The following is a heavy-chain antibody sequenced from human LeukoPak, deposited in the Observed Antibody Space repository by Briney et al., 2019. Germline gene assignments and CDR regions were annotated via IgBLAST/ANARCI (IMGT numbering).Heavy chain of an antibody. CDR2: IRGSMSSI. D-gene: IGHD3-10*02. J-gene: IGHJ4*02. Sequence: GSLRLSCAASGFTFSSYTMNWVRQAPGPGLEWVSYIRGSMSSIYYADSVKGRFTISRDNAKNSLYLQMNSLRAEDTAWYYWARQLFGDWGYYFDFWGQGTLVIVSS. CDR1: GFTFSSYT. V-gene: IGHV3-48*01. CDR3: ARQLFGDWGYYFDF.